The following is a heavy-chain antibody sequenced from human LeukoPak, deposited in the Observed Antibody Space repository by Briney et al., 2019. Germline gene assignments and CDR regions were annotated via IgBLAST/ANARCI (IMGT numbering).Heavy chain of an antibody. Sequence: GGSLRLSCAASGFTFSSYAMTWVSQAPGKGLEWVSVIGRYGGDIHYADSVEGRFTISRDNSKNTLYLQMNSLRVEDTAVYYCARPLGSGSPGYYGMDVWGQGTTVTVSS. CDR1: GFTFSSYA. CDR2: IGRYGGDI. J-gene: IGHJ6*02. V-gene: IGHV3-23*01. CDR3: ARPLGSGSPGYYGMDV. D-gene: IGHD3-10*01.